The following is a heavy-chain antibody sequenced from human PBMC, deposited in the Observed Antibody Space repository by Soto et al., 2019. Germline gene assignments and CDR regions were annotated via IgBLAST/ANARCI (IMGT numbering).Heavy chain of an antibody. D-gene: IGHD6-6*01. CDR3: AADSSGGYYYYGMDV. CDR2: IVVGSGST. J-gene: IGHJ6*02. Sequence: QMQLVQSGPEVKKPGTSVKVSCKASGFTFTSSAVQWVRQARGQRLEWIGWIVVGSGSTNYAQKFQERVTITRDMSTSTAYMELSSLRSEDTAVYYCAADSSGGYYYYGMDVWGQGTTVTVSS. V-gene: IGHV1-58*01. CDR1: GFTFTSSA.